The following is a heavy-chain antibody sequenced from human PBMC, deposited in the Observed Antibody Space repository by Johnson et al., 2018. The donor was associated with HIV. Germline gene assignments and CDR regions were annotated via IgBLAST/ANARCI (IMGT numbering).Heavy chain of an antibody. CDR2: ISWNSGSI. CDR3: AKVHSGQLVGYAFDI. V-gene: IGHV3-9*01. J-gene: IGHJ3*02. D-gene: IGHD1-26*01. Sequence: QLVESGGGLVQPGGSLRLSCAASGFIFSRYWMHWVRQAPGKGLEWVSGISWNSGSIGYADSVKGRFTISRDNAKNSLYLQMNSLRAEDTALYYCAKVHSGQLVGYAFDIWGQGTMVTVSS. CDR1: GFIFSRYW.